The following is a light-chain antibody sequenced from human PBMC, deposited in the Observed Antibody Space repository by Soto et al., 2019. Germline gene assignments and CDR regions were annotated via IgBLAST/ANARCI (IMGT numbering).Light chain of an antibody. CDR3: QQYNNWLTWT. V-gene: IGKV3D-15*01. CDR2: DAS. CDR1: QSVSSY. Sequence: EVLMTQSPATLSVSPGERATLSCRASQSVSSYLAWYQQKPGQAPRLLIYDASNRATGIPARFSGSGSGTEFTLTISSLQSEDFAVYYCQQYNNWLTWTFGQGTKVDI. J-gene: IGKJ1*01.